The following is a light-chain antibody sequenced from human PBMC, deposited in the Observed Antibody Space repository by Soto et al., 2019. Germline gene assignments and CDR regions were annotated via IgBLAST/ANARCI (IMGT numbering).Light chain of an antibody. CDR3: SSYTSSSTSV. V-gene: IGLV2-14*01. CDR1: SSDVGGHNY. CDR2: EVS. J-gene: IGLJ1*01. Sequence: QSALTQPASVSGSPGQSITISCTGTSSDVGGHNYVSWYQHHPGKAPKLMIYEVSNRPSGVSYRFSGSKSGNTASLTISGLQAEDEADYYCSSYTSSSTSVFGTGTKVTVL.